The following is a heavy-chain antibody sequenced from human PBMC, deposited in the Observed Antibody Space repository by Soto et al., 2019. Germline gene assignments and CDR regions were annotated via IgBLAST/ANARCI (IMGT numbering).Heavy chain of an antibody. CDR1: GGSFSGYY. J-gene: IGHJ2*01. D-gene: IGHD6-6*01. Sequence: QVQLQQWGAGLLKPSETLSLTCAVYGGSFSGYYWSWIRQPPGKGLEWIGEINHSGSTNYNPSLKSRVTISVDTSKNQFSLKRSSVSAADTVVYYCARGSAARRYWYFDLWGRGTLVTVSS. CDR2: INHSGST. CDR3: ARGSAARRYWYFDL. V-gene: IGHV4-34*01.